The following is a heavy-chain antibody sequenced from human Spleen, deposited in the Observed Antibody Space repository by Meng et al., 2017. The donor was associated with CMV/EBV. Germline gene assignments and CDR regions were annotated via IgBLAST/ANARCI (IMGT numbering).Heavy chain of an antibody. J-gene: IGHJ4*02. Sequence: GGSLRLSCAASGFTFSSYEMNWVRQAPGKGLEWVSYISSSGSTIYYADSVKGRFTISRDNAKNSLYLQMNSLRAEDTAVYYCAKDYLRYCTNGVCYYFDYWGQGTLVTVSS. D-gene: IGHD2-8*01. V-gene: IGHV3-48*03. CDR1: GFTFSSYE. CDR3: AKDYLRYCTNGVCYYFDY. CDR2: ISSSGSTI.